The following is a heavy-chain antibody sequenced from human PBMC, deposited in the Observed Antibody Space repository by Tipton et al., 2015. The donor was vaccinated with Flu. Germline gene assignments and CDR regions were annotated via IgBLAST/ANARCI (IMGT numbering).Heavy chain of an antibody. Sequence: TLSLTCSVSGASISSYYWSWIRQPPGKGLEWIGYFYYTESAYYSPSLKSRVTISVDTSKNQFSLRLSSVTAADTAVYYCAGDGYNRHYGMDVWGQGTTVTVSS. D-gene: IGHD5-24*01. J-gene: IGHJ6*02. V-gene: IGHV4-59*12. CDR1: GASISSYY. CDR2: FYYTESA. CDR3: AGDGYNRHYGMDV.